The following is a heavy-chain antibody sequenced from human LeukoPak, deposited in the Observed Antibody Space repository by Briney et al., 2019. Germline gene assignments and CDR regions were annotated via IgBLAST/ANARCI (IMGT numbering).Heavy chain of an antibody. Sequence: SETLSLTCTVSGGSISSYYWSWIRQPPGKGLEWIGYMYYSGSTNYNPSLKSRVTISVDTSKNQFSLKLSSVTAADTAVYYCARGYYDFWSGYLGMDVWGQGTTVTVSS. CDR2: MYYSGST. J-gene: IGHJ6*02. CDR1: GGSISSYY. V-gene: IGHV4-59*01. D-gene: IGHD3-3*01. CDR3: ARGYYDFWSGYLGMDV.